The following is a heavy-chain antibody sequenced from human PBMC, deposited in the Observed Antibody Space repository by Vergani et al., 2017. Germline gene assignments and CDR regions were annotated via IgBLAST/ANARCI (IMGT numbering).Heavy chain of an antibody. Sequence: QVQLQESGPGLVKPSETLSLTCTVSGGSISSYYWSWIRQPPGKGLEWIGYIYYSGSTNYNPSLKSRVTISVDTSKNQFSLKLSSVTAADTAVYYCAREAYHHSGSSHWGQGILVTVSS. CDR2: IYYSGST. D-gene: IGHD3-10*01. V-gene: IGHV4-59*01. CDR1: GGSISSYY. J-gene: IGHJ4*02. CDR3: AREAYHHSGSSH.